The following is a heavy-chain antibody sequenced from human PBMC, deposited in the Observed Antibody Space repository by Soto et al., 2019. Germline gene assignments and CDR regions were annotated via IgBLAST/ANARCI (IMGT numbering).Heavy chain of an antibody. J-gene: IGHJ6*03. Sequence: ASVKVSCKASGYTFTSYDINWVRQATGQGLEWMGWMNPNSGNTGYAQKFQGRVTMTRNTSISTAYVELSSLRSEDTAVYYCARGFHKDFTYYYGSGSYFDYYYYYMDVWGKGTTVTVSS. CDR3: ARGFHKDFTYYYGSGSYFDYYYYYMDV. CDR2: MNPNSGNT. CDR1: GYTFTSYD. V-gene: IGHV1-8*01. D-gene: IGHD3-10*01.